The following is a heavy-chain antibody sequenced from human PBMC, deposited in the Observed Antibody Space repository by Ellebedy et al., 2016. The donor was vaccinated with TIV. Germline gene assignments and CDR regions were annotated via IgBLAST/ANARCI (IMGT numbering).Heavy chain of an antibody. CDR2: IKSDGTT. D-gene: IGHD3-22*01. V-gene: IGHV3-74*01. CDR3: AVMTVG. Sequence: GGSLRLSXAASGFTFSSHWVHWVRQAPGKGLVWVSRIKSDGTTTYADSVKGRFTISRDNAKNTVYLQMNSLRVEDTAVYYCAVMTVGWGQGTLVTVYS. J-gene: IGHJ4*02. CDR1: GFTFSSHW.